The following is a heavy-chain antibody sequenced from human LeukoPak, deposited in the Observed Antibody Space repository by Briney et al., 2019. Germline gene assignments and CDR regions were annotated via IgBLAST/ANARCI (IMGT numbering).Heavy chain of an antibody. D-gene: IGHD2-8*01. CDR2: ISWNSGSI. Sequence: PGGSLRLSCAASGFTFDDYAMHWVRQAPGKGLEWVSGISWNSGSIGYADSVKDRFTISRDNAKNSLYLQMNSLRAEDTALYYCAKDLNGYFDYWGQGTLVTVSS. CDR3: AKDLNGYFDY. V-gene: IGHV3-9*01. CDR1: GFTFDDYA. J-gene: IGHJ4*02.